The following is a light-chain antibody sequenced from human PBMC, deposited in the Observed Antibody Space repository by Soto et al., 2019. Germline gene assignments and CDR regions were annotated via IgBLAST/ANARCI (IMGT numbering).Light chain of an antibody. CDR2: AAS. J-gene: IGKJ1*01. CDR3: QQSYSTPPWT. CDR1: QSIVTY. V-gene: IGKV1-39*01. Sequence: DIHMTQSPSSLSASVGDRVTITCRASQSIVTYLNWYLQKPGKAPKLLIYAASNLQSGVPSRFSGSGSGTDFTLTISSLQPEDFATYFCQQSYSTPPWTFGQGTKVEIK.